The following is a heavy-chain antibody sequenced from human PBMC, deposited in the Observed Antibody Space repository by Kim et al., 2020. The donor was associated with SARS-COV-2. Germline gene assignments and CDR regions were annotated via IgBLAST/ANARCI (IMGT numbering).Heavy chain of an antibody. CDR2: IYSGGST. D-gene: IGHD3-22*01. CDR3: ARTTYYYDSSGYHRDY. J-gene: IGHJ4*02. V-gene: IGHV3-66*01. CDR1: GFTVSSNY. Sequence: GGSLRLSCAASGFTVSSNYMSWVRQAPGKGLEWVSVIYSGGSTYYADSVKGRFTISRDNSKNTLYLQMNSLRAEDTAVYYCARTTYYYDSSGYHRDYWGQGTLVTVSS.